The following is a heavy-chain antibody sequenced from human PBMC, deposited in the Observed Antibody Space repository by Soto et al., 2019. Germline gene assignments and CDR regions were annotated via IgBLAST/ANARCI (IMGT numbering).Heavy chain of an antibody. V-gene: IGHV5-51*01. CDR3: ETPRNKVADQFDI. Sequence: PGESLKISCQVSGYTFTIYWIGWVRQMPGKGLEWMGIIYPSDSDTRYSPSFQGQVTISADQSINTAYLQWDSLKASDTAIYYCETPRNKVADQFDIWGQGTPVTVSS. CDR2: IYPSDSDT. D-gene: IGHD2-15*01. CDR1: GYTFTIYW. J-gene: IGHJ4*02.